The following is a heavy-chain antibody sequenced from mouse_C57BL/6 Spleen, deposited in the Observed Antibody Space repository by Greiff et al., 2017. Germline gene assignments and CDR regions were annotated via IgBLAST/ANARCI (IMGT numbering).Heavy chain of an antibody. CDR3: AREGIYYGNPFAY. V-gene: IGHV5-4*01. J-gene: IGHJ3*01. CDR2: ISDGGSYT. D-gene: IGHD2-1*01. CDR1: GFTFSSYA. Sequence: DVHLVESGGGLVKPGGSLKLSCAASGFTFSSYAMSWVRQTPEKRLEWVATISDGGSYTYYPDNVKGRFTISRDNAKNNLYLQMSHLKSEDTAMYYCAREGIYYGNPFAYWGQGTLVTVSA.